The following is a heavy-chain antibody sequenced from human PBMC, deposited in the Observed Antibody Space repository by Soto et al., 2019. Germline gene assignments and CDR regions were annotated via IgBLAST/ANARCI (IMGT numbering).Heavy chain of an antibody. CDR2: TYYRSKWST. J-gene: IGHJ5*02. V-gene: IGHV6-1*01. Sequence: SQTLSLTCVISGDSVSSNRVTWNWIRQSPSRGLEWLGRTYYRSKWSTDYAASLSSRITINSDTSKNHFSLQLNSVTPEDTAVYFCARAVDVWFDPWGQGTLVTVSS. CDR1: GDSVSSNRVT. CDR3: ARAVDVWFDP.